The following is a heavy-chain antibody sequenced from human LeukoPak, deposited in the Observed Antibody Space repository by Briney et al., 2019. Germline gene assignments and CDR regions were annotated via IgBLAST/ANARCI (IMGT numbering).Heavy chain of an antibody. V-gene: IGHV3-48*03. CDR2: ISSSGSTI. CDR1: GFTFSSYV. CDR3: AEHGITMIGGV. J-gene: IGHJ6*04. D-gene: IGHD3-10*02. Sequence: GGSLRLSCAACGFTFSSYVVNWVGQAPGKGLEWGSYISSSGSTIYYADSVKGRFTISRDNAKDSLYLQMNSLRAEDTAVYYCAEHGITMIGGVWGKGTTVTISS.